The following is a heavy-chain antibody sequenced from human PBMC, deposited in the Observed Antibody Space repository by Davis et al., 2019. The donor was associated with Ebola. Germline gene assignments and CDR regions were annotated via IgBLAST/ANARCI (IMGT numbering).Heavy chain of an antibody. J-gene: IGHJ4*02. Sequence: MPSETLSLTCTVSGGSISSYYWSWIRQPPGKGLEWIGYIYYTGSTNYNPSLNSRVTISLDTSKNQFSLKLSSMTAADTAVYYCARVGPAALDYWGQGTLVTVSS. CDR2: IYYTGST. D-gene: IGHD2-2*01. CDR1: GGSISSYY. V-gene: IGHV4-59*01. CDR3: ARVGPAALDY.